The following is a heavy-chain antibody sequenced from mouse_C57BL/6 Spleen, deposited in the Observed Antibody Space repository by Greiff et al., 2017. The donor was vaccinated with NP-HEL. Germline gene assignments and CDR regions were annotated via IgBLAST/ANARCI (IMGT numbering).Heavy chain of an antibody. CDR3: ARRLGRGGFDY. CDR2: IDPSDSYT. D-gene: IGHD4-1*01. J-gene: IGHJ2*01. Sequence: QVQLQQPGAELVKPGASVKMSCKASGYTFTSYWITWVKQRPGQGLEWIGEIDPSDSYTNYNQKFKGKSTLTVDKSSSTAYMQLSSLTSEDSAVYYCARRLGRGGFDYWGQGTTLTVSS. V-gene: IGHV1-69*01. CDR1: GYTFTSYW.